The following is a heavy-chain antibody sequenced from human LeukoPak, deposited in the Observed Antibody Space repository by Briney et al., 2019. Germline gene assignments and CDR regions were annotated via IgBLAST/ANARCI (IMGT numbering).Heavy chain of an antibody. CDR3: ARPQGPSYYDSSGPLDY. D-gene: IGHD3-22*01. Sequence: ASLKVSCKASGYTFTSYDINWVRQAAGQGLEWMGWMNPNSGNTGYAQKFQGRVTMTRNTYISTAYMELSSLRSEDTAVYYCARPQGPSYYDSSGPLDYWGQGTLVTVSS. J-gene: IGHJ4*02. CDR2: MNPNSGNT. V-gene: IGHV1-8*01. CDR1: GYTFTSYD.